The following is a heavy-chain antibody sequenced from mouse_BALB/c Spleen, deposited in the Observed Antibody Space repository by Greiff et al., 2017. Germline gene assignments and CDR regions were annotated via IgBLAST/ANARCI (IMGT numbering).Heavy chain of an antibody. CDR2: IWGDGST. J-gene: IGHJ1*01. CDR3: ARVIYYYGSSPYWYFDV. V-gene: IGHV2-6-7*01. D-gene: IGHD1-1*01. Sequence: VQLQQSGPGLVAPSQSLSITCTVSGFSLTGYGVNWVRQPPGKGLEWLGMIWGDGSTDYNSALKSRLSISKDNSKSQVFLKMNSLQTDDTARYYCARVIYYYGSSPYWYFDVWGAGTTVTVSS. CDR1: GFSLTGYG.